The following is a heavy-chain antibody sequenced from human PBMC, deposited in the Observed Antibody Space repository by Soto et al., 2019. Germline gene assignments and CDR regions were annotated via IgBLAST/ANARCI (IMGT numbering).Heavy chain of an antibody. V-gene: IGHV3-66*01. J-gene: IGHJ4*02. CDR3: AIDGSDH. Sequence: GGSLRLSCAVSGFAVNYMSWVRQAPGKGLEWLSVIYSGGSTYYADSVRGRFIISRDKSKNTLYLQMNSLRVEDTALYYCAIDGSDHWGQGTLVTVSS. D-gene: IGHD2-2*03. CDR2: IYSGGST. CDR1: GFAVNY.